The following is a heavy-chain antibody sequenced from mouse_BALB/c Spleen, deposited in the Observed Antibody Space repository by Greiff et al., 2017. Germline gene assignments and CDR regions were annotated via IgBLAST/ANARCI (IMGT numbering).Heavy chain of an antibody. Sequence: QVHVKQSGAELVKPGASVKLSCKASGYTFTSYDINWVRQRPEQGLEWIGWIFPGDGSTKYNEKFKGKATLTTYKSSSTAYMQLSRLTSEDSAAYFYARDYYYSSSYFDYWGQGTTLTVSS. CDR2: IFPGDGST. CDR1: GYTFTSYD. V-gene: IGHV1S56*01. CDR3: ARDYYYSSSYFDY. D-gene: IGHD1-1*01. J-gene: IGHJ2*01.